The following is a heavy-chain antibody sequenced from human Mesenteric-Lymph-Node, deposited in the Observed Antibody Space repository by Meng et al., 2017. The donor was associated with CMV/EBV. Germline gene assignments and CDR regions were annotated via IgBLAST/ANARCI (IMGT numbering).Heavy chain of an antibody. CDR1: GFTFSDHY. V-gene: IGHV3-72*01. Sequence: GESLKISCAASGFTFSDHYMDWVRQAPGKGLEWVGRTRNKANSYTTEYAASVKGRFTISRDDSKNSLYLQMNSLKTEDTAVYYCAKDQVGITMIRGNHWPYGMDVWGQGTTVTVSS. J-gene: IGHJ6*02. CDR2: TRNKANSYTT. D-gene: IGHD3-10*01. CDR3: AKDQVGITMIRGNHWPYGMDV.